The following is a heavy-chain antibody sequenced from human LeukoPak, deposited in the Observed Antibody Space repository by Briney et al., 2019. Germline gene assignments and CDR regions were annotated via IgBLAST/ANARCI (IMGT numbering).Heavy chain of an antibody. J-gene: IGHJ6*03. V-gene: IGHV3-21*01. Sequence: PGGSLRLSCAASGFTFSNYSMNWVRQAPGKGLEWVSSISSCSSYIYYADSVKGRFTISRDNAKNSLYLQMNSLRAEDTAVYYCARDDFWSGYYYMDVWGKGTTVTVSS. D-gene: IGHD3-3*01. CDR1: GFTFSNYS. CDR3: ARDDFWSGYYYMDV. CDR2: ISSCSSYI.